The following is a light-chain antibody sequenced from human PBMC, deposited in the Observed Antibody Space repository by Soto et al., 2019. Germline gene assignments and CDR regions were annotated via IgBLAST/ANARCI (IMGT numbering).Light chain of an antibody. CDR1: QSVSSSY. CDR2: GAS. CDR3: QQYGSSPLT. V-gene: IGKV3-20*01. J-gene: IGKJ4*01. Sequence: EIVLTQSPGTLSLSPGERANLSCRARQSVSSSYLAWYQQKPGQAPRLLIYGASSRATGIPDRFSGSGSGTDFTLTISRLEPEDFAVYYCQQYGSSPLTFGGGTNVEIK.